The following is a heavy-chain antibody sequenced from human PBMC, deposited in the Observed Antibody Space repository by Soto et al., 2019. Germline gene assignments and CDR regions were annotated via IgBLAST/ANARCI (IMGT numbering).Heavy chain of an antibody. V-gene: IGHV6-1*01. D-gene: IGHD3-16*02. CDR2: TYYRSRWYN. J-gene: IGHJ6*03. CDR1: GDSVSSNSAA. CDR3: ARVGPYDYIWGSYRSGSRYYYYMDV. Sequence: PSQTLSLTCAISGDSVSSNSAAWNWIRLSPSRGLEWLARTYYRSRWYNDYAVSVRSRITVNPDTSKNQFSLQLTSVTPEDTAVYYCARVGPYDYIWGSYRSGSRYYYYMDVWGKGTTVTVSS.